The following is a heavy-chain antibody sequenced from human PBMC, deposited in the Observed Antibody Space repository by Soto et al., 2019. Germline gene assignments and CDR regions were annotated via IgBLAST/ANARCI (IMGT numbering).Heavy chain of an antibody. Sequence: PSHTLSLTCTVPGGCISSNHWTWIRQPPGKGLEWIGYVYNSGSTNYNPSLKSRVTISEDTSKSQFSLKVNSMTAPETAVYYCARYRREAVAGYTLDNWGQGILITASS. D-gene: IGHD6-13*01. CDR3: ARYRREAVAGYTLDN. J-gene: IGHJ4*02. V-gene: IGHV4-59*07. CDR1: GGCISSNH. CDR2: VYNSGST.